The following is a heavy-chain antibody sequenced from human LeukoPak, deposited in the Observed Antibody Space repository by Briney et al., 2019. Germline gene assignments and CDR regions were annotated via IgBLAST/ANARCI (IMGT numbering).Heavy chain of an antibody. CDR1: GFSFSSHA. D-gene: IGHD6-19*01. Sequence: GGSLRLSCAASGFSFSSHAMPWVRQAPGKGLEYVSTISYDGGTTYYANSVKGRFFISRDNSKNTLYLQMGSPRAEDMAVYYCVRDTSGHNAFDIWGQGALVTVSS. V-gene: IGHV3-64*01. CDR2: ISYDGGTT. CDR3: VRDTSGHNAFDI. J-gene: IGHJ3*02.